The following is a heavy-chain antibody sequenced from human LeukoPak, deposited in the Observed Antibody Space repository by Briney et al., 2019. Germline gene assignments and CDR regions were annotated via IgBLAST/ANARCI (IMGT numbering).Heavy chain of an antibody. Sequence: GGSLRLSCAASGFTFSSYSMNWVRQAPGKGLEWVSYISDNSGTTYYADSVKGRFTISRDNAKNALYLQMNSLRDEDTAVYYCATRSSGWYERASYYYHYMDVWGKGTTVTVS. J-gene: IGHJ6*03. CDR3: ATRSSGWYERASYYYHYMDV. D-gene: IGHD6-19*01. CDR1: GFTFSSYS. V-gene: IGHV3-48*02. CDR2: ISDNSGTT.